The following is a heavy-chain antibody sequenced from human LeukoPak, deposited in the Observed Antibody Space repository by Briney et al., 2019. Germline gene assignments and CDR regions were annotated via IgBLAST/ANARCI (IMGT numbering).Heavy chain of an antibody. V-gene: IGHV1-2*02. Sequence: ASVKVSCKASGYTFTGYYMHWVRQAPGQGLEWMGWINPNSGGTNYAQKLQGRVTMTRDTSISTAYMELSRLRSDDTAVYYCARDRWNYYGSGSYYADYYYYYGMDVWGKGTTVTVSS. D-gene: IGHD3-10*01. J-gene: IGHJ6*04. CDR1: GYTFTGYY. CDR3: ARDRWNYYGSGSYYADYYYYYGMDV. CDR2: INPNSGGT.